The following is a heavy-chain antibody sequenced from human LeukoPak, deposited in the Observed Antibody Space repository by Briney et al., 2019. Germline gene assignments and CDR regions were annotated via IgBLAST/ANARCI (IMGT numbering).Heavy chain of an antibody. V-gene: IGHV4-38-2*02. CDR1: AYSISSAYY. J-gene: IGHJ6*04. CDR2: IHHSGST. Sequence: SETLSLTCVVSAYSISSAYYWGWIRQPPGKGLEWIGSIHHSGSTYYNPSLKSRVTISVDTSKNHFSLKLSAVTAADTAVYYCARDRLGTYCSSTNCYYYGMDVWGKGTTVTVSS. CDR3: ARDRLGTYCSSTNCYYYGMDV. D-gene: IGHD2-2*01.